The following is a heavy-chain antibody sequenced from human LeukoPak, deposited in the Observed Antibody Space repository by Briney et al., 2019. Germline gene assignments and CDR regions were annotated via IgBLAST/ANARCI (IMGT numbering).Heavy chain of an antibody. J-gene: IGHJ4*02. V-gene: IGHV3-7*01. CDR3: ARDTARTLTTYLGYFDY. CDR2: IKQDGSEK. Sequence: GGSLRLSCAASGFTFSSNCMSWVRQAPGKRLEWVANIKQDGSEKYYVDSVKGRFTISRDNAENSLYLQMNSLRAEDTAVYYCARDTARTLTTYLGYFDYWGQGTLVTVSS. D-gene: IGHD4-17*01. CDR1: GFTFSSNC.